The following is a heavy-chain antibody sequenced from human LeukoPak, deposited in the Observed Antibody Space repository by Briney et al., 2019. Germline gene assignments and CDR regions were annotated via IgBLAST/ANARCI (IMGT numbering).Heavy chain of an antibody. J-gene: IGHJ4*02. CDR3: GKFVTPAGLYELDC. D-gene: IGHD5/OR15-5a*01. Sequence: GGSLRLSCAASGFSFSRYAMKWVRQAPGKGLEWVSLIIGNGRDIRYADSVKGRFTISRDNSKNILYLQMNSLRAVNARVNWCGKFVTPAGLYELDCWGQGTLVTVSS. V-gene: IGHV3-23*01. CDR2: IIGNGRDI. CDR1: GFSFSRYA.